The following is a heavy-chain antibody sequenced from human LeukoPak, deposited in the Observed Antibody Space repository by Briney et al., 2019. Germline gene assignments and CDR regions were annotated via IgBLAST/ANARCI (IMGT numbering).Heavy chain of an antibody. CDR1: GRTFSSYA. Sequence: SVKVSCKASGRTFSSYAISWVRQAPGQGLEWMGGIIPIFGQANYAQKFQGRVTITADESTSTAYMELSRLRSEDTAVYYCARDRWDIVVVLNWFDPWGQGALVTVSS. J-gene: IGHJ5*02. CDR3: ARDRWDIVVVLNWFDP. CDR2: IIPIFGQA. D-gene: IGHD2-2*01. V-gene: IGHV1-69*13.